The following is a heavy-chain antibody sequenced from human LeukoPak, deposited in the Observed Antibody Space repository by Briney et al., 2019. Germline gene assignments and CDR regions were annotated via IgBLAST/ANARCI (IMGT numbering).Heavy chain of an antibody. Sequence: GASVKVSCKAAGYTFTSYYMHWGRQSPGQGLEWMGIINPSGGSTSYAQKFQGRVTMTRDTSTSKVYMELSSLRSEDTAVYYCARDCSSTSCRRDYWGQGTLVTVSS. CDR2: INPSGGST. CDR3: ARDCSSTSCRRDY. J-gene: IGHJ4*02. CDR1: GYTFTSYY. D-gene: IGHD2-2*01. V-gene: IGHV1-46*01.